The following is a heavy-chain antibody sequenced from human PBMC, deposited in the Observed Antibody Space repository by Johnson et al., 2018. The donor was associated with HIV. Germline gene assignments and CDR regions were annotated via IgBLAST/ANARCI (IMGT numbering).Heavy chain of an antibody. V-gene: IGHV3-66*01. CDR2: IYSGGNT. D-gene: IGHD5-24*01. CDR3: AKSKLQFLAPDAFDI. Sequence: VQLVESGGGLVQPGGSLRLSCAASVLTVSSNYMSWVRQAPGKGLEWVSTIYSGGNTYYADSVKGRFTISRDSSKNTLYLQIDTLKAEDTAIYYCAKSKLQFLAPDAFDIWGQGTMVTVSS. CDR1: VLTVSSNY. J-gene: IGHJ3*02.